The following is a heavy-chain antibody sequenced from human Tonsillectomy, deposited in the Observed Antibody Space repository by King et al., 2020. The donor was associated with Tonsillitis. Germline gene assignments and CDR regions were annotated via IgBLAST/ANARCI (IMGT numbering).Heavy chain of an antibody. J-gene: IGHJ6*02. Sequence: QLQESGPGLVKPSQTLSLTCAVSGGPISSGGYSWSWIRQPPGKGLEWIGYIYYSGSTYYNPSLKSRVTISVDTSKNQFSLKLSSVTAADTAVYYCARDAPYYDFWMGYSYYYYYGMDVWGHGTTVTVSS. V-gene: IGHV4-30-4*07. CDR3: ARDAPYYDFWMGYSYYYYYGMDV. D-gene: IGHD3-3*01. CDR1: GGPISSGGYS. CDR2: IYYSGST.